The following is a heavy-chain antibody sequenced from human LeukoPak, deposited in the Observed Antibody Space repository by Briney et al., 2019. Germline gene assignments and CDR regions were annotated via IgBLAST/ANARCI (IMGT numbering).Heavy chain of an antibody. J-gene: IGHJ4*02. CDR1: GFTLSTYA. Sequence: GGSLRLSCAASGFTLSTYAMHWVRQAPGKGLEWVAVISYDGSNKYYADSVKGRFTISRDNSKNTLYLQMNSLRAEDTAVYYCATFRTTVTYPFDYWGQGTLVTVSS. CDR3: ATFRTTVTYPFDY. D-gene: IGHD4-17*01. CDR2: ISYDGSNK. V-gene: IGHV3-30-3*01.